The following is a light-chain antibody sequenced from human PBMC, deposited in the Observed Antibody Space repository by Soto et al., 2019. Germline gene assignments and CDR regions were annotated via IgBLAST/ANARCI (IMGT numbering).Light chain of an antibody. CDR3: QQLNDYPLT. CDR2: TAV. CDR1: QGIGRS. J-gene: IGKJ4*01. V-gene: IGKV1-9*01. Sequence: DIQLTQSPSFLSASVGDRVTITCRASQGIGRSLAWYQQNPGKAPKVLIYTAVILQSGVPSRFSGSGSGTEFTLTISSLQPEDFATYYCQQLNDYPLTFGGGTKV.